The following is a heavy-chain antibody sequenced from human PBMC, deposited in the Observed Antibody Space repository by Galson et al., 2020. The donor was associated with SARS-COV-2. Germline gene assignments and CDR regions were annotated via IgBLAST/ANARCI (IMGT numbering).Heavy chain of an antibody. Sequence: GGSLRLSCAASGFTFDDYAMHWVRQAPGKGLEWVSGISWNSGSIGYADSVKGRFTISRDNAKNSLYLQMNSLRAEDTALYYCAKDMGPWYDHFQHWGQGTLVTVSS. CDR3: AKDMGPWYDHFQH. V-gene: IGHV3-9*01. CDR1: GFTFDDYA. CDR2: ISWNSGSI. J-gene: IGHJ1*01. D-gene: IGHD1-1*01.